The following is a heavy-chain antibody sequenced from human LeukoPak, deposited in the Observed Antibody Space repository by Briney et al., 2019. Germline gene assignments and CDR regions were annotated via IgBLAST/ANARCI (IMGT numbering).Heavy chain of an antibody. Sequence: PSETLSLTCTVSGGSISNYHWGWIRQPPGKGLEWIGYIYYSGSTNYNPSLKSRVTISVDTSKNQFSLKLSSVTAADTAVYYCARDLGTRIWGQGTMVTVSS. V-gene: IGHV4-59*01. CDR2: IYYSGST. CDR1: GGSISNYH. D-gene: IGHD3/OR15-3a*01. CDR3: ARDLGTRI. J-gene: IGHJ3*02.